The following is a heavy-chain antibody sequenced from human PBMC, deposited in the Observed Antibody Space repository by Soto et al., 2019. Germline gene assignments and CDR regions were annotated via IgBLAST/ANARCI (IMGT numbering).Heavy chain of an antibody. CDR1: GYSFTSYW. CDR3: ARHHGSPGSYFGLDV. CDR2: IYPGDSDT. V-gene: IGHV5-51*01. J-gene: IGHJ6*02. Sequence: LKISCKGPGYSFTSYWINWVRQMPGKGLEWMGIIYPGDSDTRYSPSFQGQVTISADKSIDTAYLQWRSLKASDTAVYYCARHHGSPGSYFGLDVWGQGTTVTVSS. D-gene: IGHD6-13*01.